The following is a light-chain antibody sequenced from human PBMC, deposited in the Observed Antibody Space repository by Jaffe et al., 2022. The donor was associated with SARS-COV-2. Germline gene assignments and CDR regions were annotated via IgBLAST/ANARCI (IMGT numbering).Light chain of an antibody. CDR3: CSYAGSSTYV. J-gene: IGLJ1*01. CDR2: EGS. CDR1: SSDVGSYNL. V-gene: IGLV2-23*01. Sequence: QSALTQPASVSGSPGQSITISCTGTSSDVGSYNLVSWLQQHPGKAPKLMIYEGSKRPSGVSNRFSGSKSGNTASLTISGLQAEDEADYYCCSYAGSSTYVFGTGTKVTVL.